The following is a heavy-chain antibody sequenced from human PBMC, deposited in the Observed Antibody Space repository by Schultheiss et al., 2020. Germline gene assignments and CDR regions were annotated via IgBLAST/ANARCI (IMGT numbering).Heavy chain of an antibody. CDR1: GFKFTNYW. D-gene: IGHD6-13*01. CDR3: ARQQNEAAAGTGPAYYYYGMDV. CDR2: IYPGDSDT. J-gene: IGHJ6*02. Sequence: GGSLRLSCKGSGFKFTNYWIGWVRQMPGKGLEWMGIIYPGDSDTRYSPSFQGQVTISADKSMSTASLQWSSLKASDTAMYYCARQQNEAAAGTGPAYYYYGMDVWGQGTTVTVSS. V-gene: IGHV5-51*01.